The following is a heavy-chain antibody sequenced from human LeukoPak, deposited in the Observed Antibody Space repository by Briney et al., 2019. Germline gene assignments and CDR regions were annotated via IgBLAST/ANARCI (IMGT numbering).Heavy chain of an antibody. V-gene: IGHV4-38-2*02. CDR1: GYSISSGYY. D-gene: IGHD2-2*01. Sequence: SETLSLTCTVSGYSISSGYYWGWIRQPPGKGLEWIGTIYHSGSTYYNPSLKSRVTISVDTSKNQFSLKLTSVTAADTAVYYCARVRGYCSGTICYRYFFDYWGQGTLVTVSS. J-gene: IGHJ4*02. CDR2: IYHSGST. CDR3: ARVRGYCSGTICYRYFFDY.